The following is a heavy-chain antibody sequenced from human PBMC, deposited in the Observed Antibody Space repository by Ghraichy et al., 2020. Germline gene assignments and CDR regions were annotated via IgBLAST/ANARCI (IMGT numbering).Heavy chain of an antibody. CDR1: GGSISSYY. CDR2: IYYSGST. D-gene: IGHD6-13*01. CDR3: ARYIVAAGNFDY. J-gene: IGHJ4*02. V-gene: IGHV4-59*01. Sequence: SETLSLTCTVSGGSISSYYWSWIRQPPGKGLEWIGYIYYSGSTNYNPSLKSRVTISVDTSKNQFSLKLSSVTAADTAVYYCARYIVAAGNFDYRGQGTLVTVSS.